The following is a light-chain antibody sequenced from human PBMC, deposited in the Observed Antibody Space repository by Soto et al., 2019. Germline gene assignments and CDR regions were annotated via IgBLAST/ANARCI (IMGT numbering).Light chain of an antibody. V-gene: IGKV1-5*03. CDR1: QSISNW. CDR2: KAS. CDR3: QQYSKYPWT. J-gene: IGKJ1*01. Sequence: DIQMTQSPSTLSASVGDRVTITCRASQSISNWLAWYQQKPGKAPNLLIYKASSLESGVPSRFSGSGSGTEFTLTISSLQPDDFAVYHCQQYSKYPWTFGQGTKVEIK.